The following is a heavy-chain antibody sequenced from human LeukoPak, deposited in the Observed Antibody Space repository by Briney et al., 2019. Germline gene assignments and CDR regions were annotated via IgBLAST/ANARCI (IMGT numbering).Heavy chain of an antibody. Sequence: GGSLRLSCAASGFTFSSYDMTWVRQAPGRGLEWVSSIRPSGDNTYYGDSVKGRFTIARDNAKNSLFLQMDGLRVEDTAVYYCVTTTRGYSRDSWGQGTLVTVSS. J-gene: IGHJ4*02. V-gene: IGHV3-23*01. D-gene: IGHD3-22*01. CDR2: IRPSGDNT. CDR3: VTTTRGYSRDS. CDR1: GFTFSSYD.